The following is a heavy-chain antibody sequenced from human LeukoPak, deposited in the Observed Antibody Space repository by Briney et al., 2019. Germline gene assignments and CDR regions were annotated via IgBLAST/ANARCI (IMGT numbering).Heavy chain of an antibody. CDR1: GYTFTGYY. V-gene: IGHV1-2*02. Sequence: ASVKVSCKASGYTFTGYYMHWVRQAPGQGLEWMGWINPNSGGTNYAQKLQGRVTMTTDTSTSTAYMELRSLRSDDTAVYYCARPRISYGDYNRRYYYYYMDVWGKGTTVTISS. CDR2: INPNSGGT. J-gene: IGHJ6*03. CDR3: ARPRISYGDYNRRYYYYYMDV. D-gene: IGHD4-17*01.